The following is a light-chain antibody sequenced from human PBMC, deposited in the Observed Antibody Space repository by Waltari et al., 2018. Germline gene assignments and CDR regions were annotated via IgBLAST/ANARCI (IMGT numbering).Light chain of an antibody. V-gene: IGKV3-15*01. CDR3: HQYNNWPPYT. Sequence: EVVMTQSPATLSVSPGERATLSCRASQNVNSNLAWYQQKPGQAPRLLIYGASSTAPGIPARCSGSGSGTDFTLTISSLQSEDFAVYYCHQYNNWPPYTFGQGTKLEIK. J-gene: IGKJ2*01. CDR2: GAS. CDR1: QNVNSN.